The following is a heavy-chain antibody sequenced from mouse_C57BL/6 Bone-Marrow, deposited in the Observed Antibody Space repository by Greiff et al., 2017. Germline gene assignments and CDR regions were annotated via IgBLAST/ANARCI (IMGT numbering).Heavy chain of an antibody. J-gene: IGHJ3*01. CDR2: ISYSGST. D-gene: IGHD2-4*01. V-gene: IGHV3-1*01. CDR3: ARVDYDEGFAY. CDR1: GYSITSGYD. Sequence: EVKLMESGPGMVKPSQSLSLTCTVTGYSITSGYDWHWIRHFPGNKLEWMGYISYSGSTNYNPSLKSRISITHDTSKNHFFLKLNSVTTEDTATYYCARVDYDEGFAYWGQGTLVTVSA.